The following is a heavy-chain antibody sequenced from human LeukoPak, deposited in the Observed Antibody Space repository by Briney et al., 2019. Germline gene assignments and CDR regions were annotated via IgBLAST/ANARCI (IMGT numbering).Heavy chain of an antibody. Sequence: SETLSLTCTVPGGSISSRSYYWGWIRPPPGKGLEWIGSIYPSGSNYYNPSLKSRVTLSVATSENHFSLRLSSVTAADTAVYYCARQYCSGGSCYSNGFNYGGQGTLVTVSS. J-gene: IGHJ4*02. D-gene: IGHD2-15*01. CDR2: IYPSGSN. V-gene: IGHV4-39*01. CDR3: ARQYCSGGSCYSNGFNY. CDR1: GGSISSRSYY.